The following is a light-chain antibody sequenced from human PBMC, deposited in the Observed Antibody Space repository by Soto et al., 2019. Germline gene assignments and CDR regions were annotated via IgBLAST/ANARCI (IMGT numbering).Light chain of an antibody. CDR1: QYISTY. Sequence: DIQMTQSPSSLSASVGDRVTITCRASQYISTYLNWYQQKPGKPPKFLIYAASNLQSGVPPRFSGSGSGTDFALPISSLQPEDFATSYCQQNYKKAYTFGQGTRLEIK. J-gene: IGKJ2*01. CDR2: AAS. CDR3: QQNYKKAYT. V-gene: IGKV1-39*01.